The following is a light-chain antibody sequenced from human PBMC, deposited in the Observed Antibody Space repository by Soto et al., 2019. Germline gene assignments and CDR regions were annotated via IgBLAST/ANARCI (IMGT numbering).Light chain of an antibody. V-gene: IGKV1-27*01. Sequence: DIQMTQSPTSLSASVGDRVTITCRASQDIRNCVAWYQQKPWKAPKLLIYAAATLQSGVPSRFSGSGSGTDFTLTITSLQPEDVATYSCQKYSSVPVFGPGTKVEIK. CDR1: QDIRNC. J-gene: IGKJ3*01. CDR3: QKYSSVPV. CDR2: AAA.